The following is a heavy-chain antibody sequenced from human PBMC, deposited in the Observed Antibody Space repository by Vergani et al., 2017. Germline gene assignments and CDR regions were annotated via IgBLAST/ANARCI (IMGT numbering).Heavy chain of an antibody. CDR3: ATIGYRRWGYYFDY. J-gene: IGHJ4*02. D-gene: IGHD2-2*02. Sequence: QAQLQQWGAGLLKPPGTLSLTCAVSGDSIISNNCWTWVRQPPGKGLEWIGEICHTEDTKYSPSLKSRVTVSVDESRNLFSLRLNSVTAADTAVYYCATIGYRRWGYYFDYWGQGILVTVSS. CDR1: GDSIISNNC. V-gene: IGHV4-4*03. CDR2: ICHTEDT.